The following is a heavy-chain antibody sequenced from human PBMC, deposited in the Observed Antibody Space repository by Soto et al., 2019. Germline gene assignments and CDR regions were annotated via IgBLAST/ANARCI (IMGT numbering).Heavy chain of an antibody. CDR3: TTDRFSYVSGWYGDWFDP. Sequence: PGGSLKLSWAGSGFIFSNAWMNWVRQAPGKGLEWVGRIKSKTDDGTTDYAAPVKGKFTVSRDDSKNTLYLQMNSLKTEDTAVYFCTTDRFSYVSGWYGDWFDPWGQGTLVTVSS. D-gene: IGHD6-19*01. CDR1: GFIFSNAW. J-gene: IGHJ5*02. CDR2: IKSKTDDGTT. V-gene: IGHV3-15*07.